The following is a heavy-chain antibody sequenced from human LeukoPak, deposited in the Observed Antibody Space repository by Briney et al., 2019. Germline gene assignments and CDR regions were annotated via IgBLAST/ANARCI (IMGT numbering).Heavy chain of an antibody. CDR1: GGSIGSYY. CDR3: AIFDWVGNWFDP. D-gene: IGHD3-9*01. V-gene: IGHV4-59*01. CDR2: IYYSGST. J-gene: IGHJ5*02. Sequence: SETLSLTCTVSGGSIGSYYWSWIRQPPGKGLEWIGYIYYSGSTNYNPSLKSRVTISVDTSKNQFSLKLSSVTAADTAVYYCAIFDWVGNWFDPWGQGTLVTVSS.